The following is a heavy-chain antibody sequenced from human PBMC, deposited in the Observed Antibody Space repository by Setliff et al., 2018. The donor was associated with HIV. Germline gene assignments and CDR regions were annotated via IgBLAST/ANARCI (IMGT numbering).Heavy chain of an antibody. J-gene: IGHJ4*02. CDR1: GYTLSDYG. D-gene: IGHD4-17*01. CDR2: ISAYSGNR. CDR3: ARTMDYGDYEPLDY. Sequence: ASVKVSCKASGYTLSDYGMTWVRQAPGQGPEWMAWISAYSGNRKFAQKFQGRVTVTRDTSTSTAYMELTSLRSDDTAVYYCARTMDYGDYEPLDYWGQGTLVTVSS. V-gene: IGHV1-18*01.